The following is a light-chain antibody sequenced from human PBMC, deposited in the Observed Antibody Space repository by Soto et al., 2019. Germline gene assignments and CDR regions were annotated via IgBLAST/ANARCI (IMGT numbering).Light chain of an antibody. J-gene: IGKJ1*01. CDR2: GAS. CDR3: QQYGSSPWT. CDR1: QTISITY. V-gene: IGKV3-20*01. Sequence: EIVLTQSPGTLSLSLGERATLSCRASQTISITYLAWYQQKPGQAPRLLICGASSRATGIPDRFSGSGSGTDFTLTISRLEPEDFAVYYCQQYGSSPWTFGQGTKVEIK.